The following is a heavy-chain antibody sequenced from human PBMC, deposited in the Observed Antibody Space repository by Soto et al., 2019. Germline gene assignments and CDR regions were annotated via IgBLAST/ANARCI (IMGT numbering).Heavy chain of an antibody. J-gene: IGHJ5*02. CDR3: SRGRSPYYGYFDP. V-gene: IGHV3-74*01. D-gene: IGHD3-3*01. CDR1: GFTFSGDW. Sequence: EVQLVESGGGLIQPGGSLRLACVASGFTFSGDWMHWVRQVPGKGLVWVARISPDGTTTYYADSVKGRFTISRDNAKNTLYLQMNGLRADDTPVYYCSRGRSPYYGYFDPWGPGTLVTVSS. CDR2: ISPDGTTT.